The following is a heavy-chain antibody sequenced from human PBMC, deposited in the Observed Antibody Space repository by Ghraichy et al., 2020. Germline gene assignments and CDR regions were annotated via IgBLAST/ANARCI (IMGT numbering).Heavy chain of an antibody. CDR2: IYTSGST. CDR1: GGSISSGSYY. V-gene: IGHV4-61*02. J-gene: IGHJ4*02. CDR3: ARAHYYDSSGYYYTYFDY. Sequence: SETLSLTCTVSGGSISSGSYYWSWIRQPAGKGLEWIGRIYTSGSTNYNPSLKSRVTISVDTSKNQFSLKLSSVTAADTAVYYCARAHYYDSSGYYYTYFDYWGQGTLVTVSS. D-gene: IGHD3-22*01.